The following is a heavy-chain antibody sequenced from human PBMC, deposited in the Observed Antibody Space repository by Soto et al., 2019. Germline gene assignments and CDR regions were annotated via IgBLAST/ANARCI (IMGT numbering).Heavy chain of an antibody. CDR3: ARQEQLDYYYYYGMDV. V-gene: IGHV1-18*01. CDR1: GYTFTSYG. J-gene: IGHJ6*02. Sequence: QVPLVQSGAEVKKPGASVKVSCKASGYTFTSYGISWVRQAPGQGLEWMGWISAYNGNTNYAQKLQGRVTMTTDTSTSTAYMELRSLRSDDTAVYYCARQEQLDYYYYYGMDVWGQGTTVTVSS. D-gene: IGHD6-13*01. CDR2: ISAYNGNT.